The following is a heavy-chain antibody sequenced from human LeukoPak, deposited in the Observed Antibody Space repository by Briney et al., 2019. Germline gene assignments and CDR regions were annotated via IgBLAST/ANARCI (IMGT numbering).Heavy chain of an antibody. D-gene: IGHD1-20*01. CDR2: IYYSGST. CDR3: ARVIYKWNGMGSFDY. CDR1: GGSISSGDYY. Sequence: SETLSLTCTVSGGSISSGDYYWSWIRQPPGKGLEWIGYIYYSGSTYYNPSLKSRVTISVDTSKNQFSLKLSSVTAADTAVYYCARVIYKWNGMGSFDYWGQGTLVTVSS. V-gene: IGHV4-30-4*08. J-gene: IGHJ4*02.